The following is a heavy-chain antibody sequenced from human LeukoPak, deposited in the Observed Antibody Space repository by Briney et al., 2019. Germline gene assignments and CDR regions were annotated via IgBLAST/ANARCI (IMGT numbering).Heavy chain of an antibody. CDR3: VKALAAAGPEFDY. J-gene: IGHJ4*02. CDR2: ISWNSGSI. CDR1: GFTFDDYA. Sequence: GGSLRLSCAASGFTFDDYAMHWVRQAPGKSLEWVSGISWNSGSIGYADSVKGRFTISRDNAKNSLYLQMNSLRAEDTALYYCVKALAAAGPEFDYWGQGTLVTVSS. D-gene: IGHD6-13*01. V-gene: IGHV3-9*01.